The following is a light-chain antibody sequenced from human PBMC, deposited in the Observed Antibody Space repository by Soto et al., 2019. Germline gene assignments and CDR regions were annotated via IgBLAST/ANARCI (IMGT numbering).Light chain of an antibody. Sequence: EIVVPQSPGTLSLSPGEIATFSCRASQSASSGYLAWYKQKPGQAPRLLIYGASSRATGIPDRYSGSGSGTDFTLTITRLEPEECAGYYCQQYGSSPYTFGQWTKREIK. CDR1: QSASSGY. J-gene: IGKJ2*01. CDR2: GAS. CDR3: QQYGSSPYT. V-gene: IGKV3-20*01.